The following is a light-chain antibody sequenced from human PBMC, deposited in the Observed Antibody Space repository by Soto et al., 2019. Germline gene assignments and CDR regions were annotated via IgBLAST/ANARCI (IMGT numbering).Light chain of an antibody. CDR2: DAS. J-gene: IGKJ4*01. V-gene: IGKV3-11*01. CDR1: QSVNIY. Sequence: EIVLTQSPATLSLSPGERATLSCRASQSVNIYLAWYQHKPGQAPRLLIYDASNRATGIPARFSGSGSGTDFTLTISSLEPEDFAVYYCHQRSNWPPLTFGGGTKVEIK. CDR3: HQRSNWPPLT.